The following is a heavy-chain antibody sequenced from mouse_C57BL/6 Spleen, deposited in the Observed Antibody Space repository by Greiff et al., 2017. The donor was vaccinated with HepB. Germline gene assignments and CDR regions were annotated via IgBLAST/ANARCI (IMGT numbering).Heavy chain of an antibody. Sequence: EVKLVESGGDLVKPGGSLKLSCAASGFTFSSYGMSWVRQTPDKRLEWVATISSGGSYTYYPDSVKGRFTISRDNAKNTLYLQMSSLKSEDTAMYDCARQPIYYGNSYAMDYWGQGTSVTVSS. J-gene: IGHJ4*01. CDR2: ISSGGSYT. CDR1: GFTFSSYG. CDR3: ARQPIYYGNSYAMDY. V-gene: IGHV5-6*01. D-gene: IGHD2-1*01.